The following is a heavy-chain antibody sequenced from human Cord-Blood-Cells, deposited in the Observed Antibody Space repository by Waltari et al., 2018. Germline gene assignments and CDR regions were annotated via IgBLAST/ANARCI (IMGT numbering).Heavy chain of an antibody. CDR3: AREGGGEYFDY. J-gene: IGHJ4*02. CDR1: GLPFSSYA. D-gene: IGHD3-16*01. Sequence: QVQLVESGGGVVQPGWSLRLSCAASGLPFSSYAMHWFRQAPGKGLEWGAVISYDGSNKYYADSVKGRFTISRDNSKNTLYLQMNSLRAEDTAVYYCAREGGGEYFDYWGQGTLVTVSS. V-gene: IGHV3-30-3*01. CDR2: ISYDGSNK.